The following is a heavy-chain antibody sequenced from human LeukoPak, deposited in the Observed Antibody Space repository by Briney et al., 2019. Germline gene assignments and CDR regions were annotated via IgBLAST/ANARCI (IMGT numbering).Heavy chain of an antibody. J-gene: IGHJ3*02. CDR2: IRQDGSVQ. D-gene: IGHD3-9*01. CDR3: AKGRGHFDWLPQDAFDI. Sequence: PGGSLRLSCAASGFTFSSYWMSWVRQAPGKGLEWVANIRQDGSVQNYVDSVKGRFTISRDNPKNSVYLQMSSLRAEDTAVYYCAKGRGHFDWLPQDAFDIWGQGTMVTVSS. V-gene: IGHV3-7*03. CDR1: GFTFSSYW.